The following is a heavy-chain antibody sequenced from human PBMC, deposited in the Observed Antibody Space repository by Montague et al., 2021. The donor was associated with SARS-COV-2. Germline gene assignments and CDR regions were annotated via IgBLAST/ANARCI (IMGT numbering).Heavy chain of an antibody. CDR1: GDSITSDASY. CDR2: IYTTGST. V-gene: IGHV4-61*02. Sequence: TLSLTCTVSGDSITSDASYWSWIRQPAGKGLEWIGRIYTTGSTNYNPSLKSRVTISVDTSKNQFSLKLSSVTAADTAVYYCARGYQLRFLEWASRQYTFDYWGQGTLVTVSS. D-gene: IGHD3-3*01. CDR3: ARGYQLRFLEWASRQYTFDY. J-gene: IGHJ4*02.